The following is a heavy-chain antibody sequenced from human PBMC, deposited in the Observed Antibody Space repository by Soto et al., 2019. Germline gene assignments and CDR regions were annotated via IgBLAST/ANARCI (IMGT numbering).Heavy chain of an antibody. D-gene: IGHD6-13*01. CDR1: GGCINNYY. V-gene: IGHV4-4*07. Sequence: SETLSLTCTVSGGCINNYYWSWIRQPAGKGLTWIGRIYSTGNTNYNPPLRSRVTMSVDPSKNQISLKLSSVTAADTAVYYCARDRYSSNSYHFDSWCQGTLVTVSS. CDR2: IYSTGNT. CDR3: ARDRYSSNSYHFDS. J-gene: IGHJ4*02.